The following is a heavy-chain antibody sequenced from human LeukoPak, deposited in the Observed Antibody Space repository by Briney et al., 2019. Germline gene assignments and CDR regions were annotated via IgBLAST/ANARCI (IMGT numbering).Heavy chain of an antibody. CDR2: IYYSGST. CDR1: GGSISSYY. V-gene: IGHV4-59*01. CDR3: ASTVGETIDY. J-gene: IGHJ4*02. D-gene: IGHD3-10*01. Sequence: KPSETLSLTCTVSGGSISSYYWSWIRQPPGKGLEWIGYIYYSGSTNYNPSLKSRVTISVDTSKNQFSLKLSSVTAADTAVYYCASTVGETIDYWGQGTLVTVSS.